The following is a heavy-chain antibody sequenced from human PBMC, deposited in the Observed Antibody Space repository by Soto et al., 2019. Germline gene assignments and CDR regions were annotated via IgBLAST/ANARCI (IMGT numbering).Heavy chain of an antibody. J-gene: IGHJ6*02. Sequence: GGSLRLSCAASGFTFSSYGMHWVRQAPGKGLEWVAVISYDGSNKYYADSVKGRFTISRDNSKNTLYLQMNSLRAEDTAVYYCAKLQQFSYGMDVWGQGTTVTVSS. CDR1: GFTFSSYG. V-gene: IGHV3-30*18. CDR3: AKLQQFSYGMDV. CDR2: ISYDGSNK.